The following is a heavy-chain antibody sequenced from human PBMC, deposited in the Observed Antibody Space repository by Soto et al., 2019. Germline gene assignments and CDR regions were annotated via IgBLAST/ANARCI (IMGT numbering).Heavy chain of an antibody. CDR2: INSDGSSA. D-gene: IGHD2-8*01. CDR1: GFSFSSNW. Sequence: VQLVESGGGLVQPGGSLRLSCAASGFSFSSNWMHWVRQAPGKGLVWVSRINSDGSSAAYADSVKGCFTISRDDARVTLFLQMNSLRAVDAAVYYCASVGFDCASGEFDSWGQGTLGTVSS. V-gene: IGHV3-74*01. J-gene: IGHJ4*02. CDR3: ASVGFDCASGEFDS.